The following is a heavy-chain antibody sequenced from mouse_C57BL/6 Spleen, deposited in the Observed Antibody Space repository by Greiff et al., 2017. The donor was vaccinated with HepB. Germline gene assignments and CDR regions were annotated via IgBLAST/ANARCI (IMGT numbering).Heavy chain of an antibody. Sequence: VQLQQPGAELVRPGASVTLSCKASGYTFTDYEMHWVKQTPVHGLERIGAIDPETGSTTYNQKFKGKAILTADKSSSTGYMELRSLTSEDSAVYYCTRLRRSLDYWGQGTTLTVSS. V-gene: IGHV1-15*01. J-gene: IGHJ2*01. CDR1: GYTFTDYE. CDR3: TRLRRSLDY. D-gene: IGHD2-12*01. CDR2: IDPETGST.